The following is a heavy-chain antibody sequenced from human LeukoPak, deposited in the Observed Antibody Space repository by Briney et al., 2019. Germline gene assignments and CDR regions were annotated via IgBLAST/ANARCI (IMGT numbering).Heavy chain of an antibody. D-gene: IGHD5-24*01. Sequence: GGSLRLSCAASGFTFSSYWMSWVRPAPGKGLEWVANIKQDGSERYYVDSVKGRFTISRDNAKNSLYLQMNSLRAEDTAVYYCARDGGWLQRFYDYWGQGTLVTVSS. J-gene: IGHJ4*02. CDR2: IKQDGSER. CDR3: ARDGGWLQRFYDY. CDR1: GFTFSSYW. V-gene: IGHV3-7*04.